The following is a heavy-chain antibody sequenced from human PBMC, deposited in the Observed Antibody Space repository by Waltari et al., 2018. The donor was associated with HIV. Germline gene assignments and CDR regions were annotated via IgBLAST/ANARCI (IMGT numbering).Heavy chain of an antibody. Sequence: QVQLVESGGGVVQPGRSLRLSCAAPGFTFIPYAMHWVRQAPGKGLEWVAVISWDGSNKHYADSVKGRCTISRDNSRNSLYLQMSSLRAEDTAVYYCGREGDYYDSSPFDYWGQGTLVTVSS. CDR1: GFTFIPYA. D-gene: IGHD3-22*01. V-gene: IGHV3-30-3*01. CDR3: GREGDYYDSSPFDY. J-gene: IGHJ4*02. CDR2: ISWDGSNK.